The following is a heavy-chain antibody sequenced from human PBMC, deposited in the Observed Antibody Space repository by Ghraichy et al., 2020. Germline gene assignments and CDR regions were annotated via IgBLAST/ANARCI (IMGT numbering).Heavy chain of an antibody. CDR1: GFSVTTNY. J-gene: IGHJ6*02. Sequence: GGSLRLSCAASGFSVTTNYMNWVRQAPGKGLEWVSVFYSDGGTYYADSVKGRFTMSRDKSKNTLYLQMNSLRDEDTAVYYCARGAKIVVVTAIPVGMDVWGQGTTVTVSS. V-gene: IGHV3-66*01. CDR2: FYSDGGT. D-gene: IGHD2-21*02. CDR3: ARGAKIVVVTAIPVGMDV.